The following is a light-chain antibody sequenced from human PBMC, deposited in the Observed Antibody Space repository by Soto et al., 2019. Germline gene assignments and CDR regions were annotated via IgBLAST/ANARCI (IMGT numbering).Light chain of an antibody. J-gene: IGKJ1*01. CDR3: QQYHSWPA. CDR2: GSA. CDR1: QSVFSS. Sequence: EIVMTQSPATLSVSPGERATLSCRASQSVFSSLAWYQQRPGQAPRLLIYGSATRATGIPDRFSGSGSGTEFTLTISSLQSEDSAVYYCQQYHSWPAFGQGTKVDTK. V-gene: IGKV3-15*01.